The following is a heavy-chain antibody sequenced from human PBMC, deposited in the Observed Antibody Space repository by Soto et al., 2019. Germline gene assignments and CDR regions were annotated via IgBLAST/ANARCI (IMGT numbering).Heavy chain of an antibody. D-gene: IGHD6-13*01. CDR2: IIPILGIA. V-gene: IGHV1-69*02. J-gene: IGHJ4*02. CDR1: GGTFSSYT. CDR3: ASLATADTLDY. Sequence: QVQLVQSGAEVKKPGSSVKVSCKASGGTFSSYTISWVRQAPGQGLVWMGRIIPILGIANYAQKFQGRVTITADKSTSTAYMELSSLRSEDTAVYYCASLATADTLDYWGQGTLVTVSS.